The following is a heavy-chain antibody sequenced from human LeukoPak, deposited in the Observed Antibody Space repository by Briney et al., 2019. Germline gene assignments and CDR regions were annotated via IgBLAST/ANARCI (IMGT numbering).Heavy chain of an antibody. V-gene: IGHV4-39*01. CDR1: GGSISGSSYY. CDR3: TRRAYCSGGTCYSDY. D-gene: IGHD2-15*01. CDR2: IYRDGST. J-gene: IGHJ4*02. Sequence: SETLSLTCTVSGGSISGSSYYWGWIRQPPGKGLEWIGSIYRDGSTYYNPSLKSRVTISVDTSKNQFSLKLSSVTAADTAVYYCTRRAYCSGGTCYSDYWGQGTLVTVSS.